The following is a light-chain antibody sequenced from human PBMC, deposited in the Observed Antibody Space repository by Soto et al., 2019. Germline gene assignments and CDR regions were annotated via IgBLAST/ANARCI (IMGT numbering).Light chain of an antibody. Sequence: QSVLTQPPSVSGAPGQRVTISCTGSSSNIGAGYDVHWYQQHPGTAPKLLISGDTNRPSGVPDRFSGSKSGTSASLAITGLRAEDEADYYCQSFDSSLSGWLFGGGTKLTVL. CDR1: SSNIGAGYD. CDR3: QSFDSSLSGWL. CDR2: GDT. V-gene: IGLV1-40*01. J-gene: IGLJ3*02.